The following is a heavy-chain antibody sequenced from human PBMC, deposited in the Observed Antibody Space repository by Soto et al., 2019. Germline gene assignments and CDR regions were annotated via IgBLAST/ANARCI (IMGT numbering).Heavy chain of an antibody. V-gene: IGHV3-66*01. D-gene: IGHD1-26*01. J-gene: IGHJ6*02. Sequence: PGGSLRLSCAASGFPVSSNYMSWVRQAPGKGLEWISIIYSAGKTYYTDSVKGRFTISRDNSKNTLYLQMNSLGAEDTAVYYCARDFVVGGPTINYYYGMDVWGQGT. CDR3: ARDFVVGGPTINYYYGMDV. CDR1: GFPVSSNY. CDR2: IYSAGKT.